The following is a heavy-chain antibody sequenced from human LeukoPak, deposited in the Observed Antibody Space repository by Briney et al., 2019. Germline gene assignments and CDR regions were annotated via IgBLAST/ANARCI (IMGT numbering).Heavy chain of an antibody. CDR3: AKESLILGRALDI. J-gene: IGHJ3*02. CDR2: IYTSGST. V-gene: IGHV4-61*02. CDR1: GGSISSSSYY. D-gene: IGHD3/OR15-3a*01. Sequence: SETLSLTCTVSGGSISSSSYYWSWIRQPAGKGLEWIGRIYTSGSTNYNPSLKSRVTISVDTSKNQFSLKLSSVTAADTAVYYGAKESLILGRALDIWGQGTMVTVSS.